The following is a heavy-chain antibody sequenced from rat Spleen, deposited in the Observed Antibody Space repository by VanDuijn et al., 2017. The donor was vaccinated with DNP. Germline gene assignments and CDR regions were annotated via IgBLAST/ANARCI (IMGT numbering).Heavy chain of an antibody. CDR2: ISSEGSTT. J-gene: IGHJ3*01. CDR3: ARPGYYDGTFYYGWFAY. V-gene: IGHV5-22*01. CDR1: GFTFSDDY. Sequence: EVQLVESGGGLVQPGRSLKLSCAASGFTFSDDYMAWVRQTPKKGLEWVAAISSEGSTTYYGDSVKGRFAISRDNAKSTRYLQMNSMRSEDTATYYCARPGYYDGTFYYGWFAYWGQGTLVTVSS. D-gene: IGHD1-12*02.